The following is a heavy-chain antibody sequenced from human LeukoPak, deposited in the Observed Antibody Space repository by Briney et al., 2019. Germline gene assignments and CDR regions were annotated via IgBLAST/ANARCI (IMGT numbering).Heavy chain of an antibody. V-gene: IGHV4-34*01. CDR3: ARLGVTMIVVGHIDPKGSGGFDC. CDR2: INHSGST. D-gene: IGHD3-22*01. J-gene: IGHJ4*02. CDR1: GGSFSGYY. Sequence: SETLSLTCAVYGGSFSGYYWSWIRQPPGKGLEWIGEINHSGSTNHNPSLKSRVTISVDTSKNQFSLKLSSVTAADTAVYYCARLGVTMIVVGHIDPKGSGGFDCWGQGTLVTVSS.